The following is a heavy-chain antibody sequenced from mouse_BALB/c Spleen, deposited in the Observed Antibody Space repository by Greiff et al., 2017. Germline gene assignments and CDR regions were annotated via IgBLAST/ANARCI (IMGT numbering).Heavy chain of an antibody. Sequence: EVKLMESGGGLVQPGGSRKLSCAASGFTFSDYGMAWVRQAPGKGPEWVAFISNLAYSIYYADTVTGRFTISRENAKNTLYLEMSSLRSEDTAMYYCAREGSTMITTGSWFAYWGQGTLVTVSA. CDR2: ISNLAYSI. V-gene: IGHV5-15*02. J-gene: IGHJ3*01. D-gene: IGHD2-4*01. CDR3: AREGSTMITTGSWFAY. CDR1: GFTFSDYG.